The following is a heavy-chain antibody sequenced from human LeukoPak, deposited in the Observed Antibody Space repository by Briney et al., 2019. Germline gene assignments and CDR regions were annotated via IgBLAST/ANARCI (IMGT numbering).Heavy chain of an antibody. CDR2: ISHSGNT. CDR1: DGTINSTAHY. D-gene: IGHD4-23*01. J-gene: IGHJ4*02. V-gene: IGHV4-30-4*01. CDR3: VRYYGGHSNFDD. Sequence: SQTLSLTCTVSDGTINSTAHYWSWVRQPPGKGLEWIGYISHSGNTYYNPSLKSRVTISLDTSKNQFSLKLTSMTAADRAVYYCVRYYGGHSNFDDGGQGTLVTVSS.